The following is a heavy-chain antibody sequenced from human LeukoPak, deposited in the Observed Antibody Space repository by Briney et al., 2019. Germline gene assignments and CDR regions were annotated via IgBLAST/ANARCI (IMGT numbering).Heavy chain of an antibody. CDR3: ARTYGDTYEPDY. V-gene: IGHV4-39*01. J-gene: IGHJ4*02. CDR1: GGSISSSSYY. CDR2: IYYSGST. D-gene: IGHD4-17*01. Sequence: PSETLSLTCTVPGGSISSSSYYWGWIRQPPGTGLEWIGSIYYSGSTYYNPSLKSRVTISVDTSKNQFSLKLSSVTAADTAVYYCARTYGDTYEPDYWGQGTLVTVSS.